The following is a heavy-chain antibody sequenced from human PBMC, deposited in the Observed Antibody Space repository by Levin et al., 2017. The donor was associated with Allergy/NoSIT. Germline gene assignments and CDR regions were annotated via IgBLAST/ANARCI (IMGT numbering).Heavy chain of an antibody. D-gene: IGHD3-22*01. V-gene: IGHV1-18*01. Sequence: ASVKVSCKASGYAFSSYGISWVRQAPGQGPEWMAWISGYDGRTNFAQRFQGRVTVTIDTSANTADMELRSLRSDETAVYYCARDFYERSDYWDDCFDAWGQGTLVTVSS. CDR3: ARDFYERSDYWDDCFDA. CDR2: ISGYDGRT. J-gene: IGHJ5*02. CDR1: GYAFSSYG.